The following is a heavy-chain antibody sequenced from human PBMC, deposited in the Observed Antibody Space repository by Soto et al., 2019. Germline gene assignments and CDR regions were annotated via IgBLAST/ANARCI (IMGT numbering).Heavy chain of an antibody. Sequence: GGSLRLSCAASGFTFSSYAMSWVRQAPGKGLEWVSAISGSGGSTYYADSVKGRFTISRDNSKNTLYLQVNSLRAEDTAVYYCAKDRAYGSPIRQFDSWGQGTLVTVSS. J-gene: IGHJ5*01. CDR1: GFTFSSYA. CDR2: ISGSGGST. V-gene: IGHV3-23*01. D-gene: IGHD4-17*01. CDR3: AKDRAYGSPIRQFDS.